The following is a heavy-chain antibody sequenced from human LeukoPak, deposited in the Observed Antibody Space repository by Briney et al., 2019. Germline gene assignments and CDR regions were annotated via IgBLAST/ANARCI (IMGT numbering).Heavy chain of an antibody. J-gene: IGHJ6*02. V-gene: IGHV3-43*02. CDR3: AKDIHSRGIAAAGITYYYGMDV. D-gene: IGHD6-13*01. CDR1: GFTFDDYA. Sequence: GGSLRLACAASGFTFDDYAMHWVRPAPGKGLEWVSFISGDGGSTYYADSVKGRFTISRDNSKNSLYLQMNSLRTEDTALYYYAKDIHSRGIAAAGITYYYGMDVWGQGTTVTVSS. CDR2: ISGDGGST.